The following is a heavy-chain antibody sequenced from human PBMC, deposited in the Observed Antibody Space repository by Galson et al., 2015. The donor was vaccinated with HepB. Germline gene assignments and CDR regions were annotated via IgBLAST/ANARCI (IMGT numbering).Heavy chain of an antibody. V-gene: IGHV3-9*01. CDR3: AKDSARGVIGENDY. CDR2: ISWNSGSI. CDR1: GFTFDDYA. Sequence: SLRLSCAASGFTFDDYAMHWVRQAPGKGLEWVSGISWNSGSIGYADSVKGRFTISRDNAKNSLYLQMNSLRAEDTALYYCAKDSARGVIGENDYWGQGTLVTVSS. J-gene: IGHJ4*02. D-gene: IGHD3-10*01.